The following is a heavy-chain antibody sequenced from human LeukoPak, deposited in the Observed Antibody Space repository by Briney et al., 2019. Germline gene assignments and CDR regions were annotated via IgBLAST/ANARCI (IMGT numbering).Heavy chain of an antibody. J-gene: IGHJ4*02. D-gene: IGHD6-19*01. V-gene: IGHV3-21*01. CDR1: GFTFSSYS. CDR3: GYSSGWYVDY. CDR2: ISSSSSYI. Sequence: GGSLRLSCAASGFTFSSYSMNWVRQAPGKGLEWVSSISSSSSYIYYADSVKGRFTISRDNAKNSLYLQMNSLRAEGTAVYYCGYSSGWYVDYWGQGTLVTVSS.